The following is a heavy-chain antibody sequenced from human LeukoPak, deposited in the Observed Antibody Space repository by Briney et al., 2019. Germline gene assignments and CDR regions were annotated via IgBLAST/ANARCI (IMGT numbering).Heavy chain of an antibody. Sequence: SETLSLTCTVSGGSISSSIHYWAWIRQPPGKGLEWLATISESGTTYYNPSLKSRVTISVDTSKNQFSLKLSSVTAADTAVYYCARGGGRYCSSASCHLDYWGQGTLVTVSS. J-gene: IGHJ4*02. V-gene: IGHV4-39*07. CDR2: ISESGTT. CDR3: ARGGGRYCSSASCHLDY. D-gene: IGHD2-2*01. CDR1: GGSISSSIHY.